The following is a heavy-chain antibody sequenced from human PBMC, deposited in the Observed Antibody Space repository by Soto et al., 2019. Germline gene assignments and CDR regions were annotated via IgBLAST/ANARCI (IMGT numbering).Heavy chain of an antibody. D-gene: IGHD6-6*01. CDR1: GYTFTSYG. V-gene: IGHV1-18*01. J-gene: IGHJ6*03. Sequence: ASVKVCCKASGYTFTSYGISWVRQAPGQGLEWMGWISAYNGNTNYAQKLQGRVTMTTDTSTSTAYMELRSLRSDDTAVYYCARDIAARGIYYYYYYMDVWGKGTTVTVSS. CDR3: ARDIAARGIYYYYYYMDV. CDR2: ISAYNGNT.